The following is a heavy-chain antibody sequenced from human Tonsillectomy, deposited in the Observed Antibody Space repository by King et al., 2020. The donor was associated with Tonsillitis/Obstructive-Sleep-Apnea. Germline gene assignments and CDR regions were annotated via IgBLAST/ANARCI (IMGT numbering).Heavy chain of an antibody. D-gene: IGHD4-11*01. CDR1: GYTFTSYA. Sequence: QLVQAGAEVKKPGASVKVSCKTSGYTFTSYAIHLVRQAPGQRLEWIGWINAGNGNTKYSQKFQGRVTITRDTSASTAYMGLSSLRPEDTAVYYCARDGPTVTIPRLYYFDYWGQGTLVTVSS. CDR3: ARDGPTVTIPRLYYFDY. J-gene: IGHJ4*02. CDR2: INAGNGNT. V-gene: IGHV1-3*01.